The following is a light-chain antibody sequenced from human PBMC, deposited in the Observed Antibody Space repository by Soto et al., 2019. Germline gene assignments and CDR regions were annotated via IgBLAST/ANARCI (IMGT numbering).Light chain of an antibody. J-gene: IGKJ5*01. Sequence: EIGLTQSPGTLSLSPGERATLSCRASQSVTTRLAWYQHKPGQAPRLLMSGASSRASGVPVRFSGSGSGTDFTLTISRLEPEDFALYYCQQYGGSPITFGLGTRLENK. V-gene: IGKV3-20*01. CDR1: QSVTTR. CDR2: GAS. CDR3: QQYGGSPIT.